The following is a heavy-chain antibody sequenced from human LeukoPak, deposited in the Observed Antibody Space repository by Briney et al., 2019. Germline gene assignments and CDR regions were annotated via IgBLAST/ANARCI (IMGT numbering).Heavy chain of an antibody. Sequence: TGGSVRLSCAASGFSFNSYAMSWVRQAPGKGLEWVSAIGGSGGSTYYADSVKGRFTISRDNSKNTLYLQMNSLRAEDTAVYYCARPRLTNNYYFDYWGQGTLVTVSS. D-gene: IGHD1-20*01. V-gene: IGHV3-23*01. CDR3: ARPRLTNNYYFDY. J-gene: IGHJ4*02. CDR1: GFSFNSYA. CDR2: IGGSGGST.